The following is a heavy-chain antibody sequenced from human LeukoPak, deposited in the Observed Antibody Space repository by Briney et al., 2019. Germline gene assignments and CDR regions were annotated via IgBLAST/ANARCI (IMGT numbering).Heavy chain of an antibody. V-gene: IGHV3-21*04. J-gene: IGHJ4*02. CDR3: AKDILTGYYGYFDY. CDR2: ISSSSSYI. Sequence: GGSLRLSCAASGFTFSSYSMNWVRQAPGKGLEWVSSISSSSSYIYYADSVKGRFTISRDNAKNSLYLQMNSLRAEDTAVYYCAKDILTGYYGYFDYWGQGTLVTVSS. D-gene: IGHD3-9*01. CDR1: GFTFSSYS.